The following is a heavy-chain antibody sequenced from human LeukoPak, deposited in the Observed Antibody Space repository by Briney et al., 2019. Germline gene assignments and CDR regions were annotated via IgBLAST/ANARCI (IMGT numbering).Heavy chain of an antibody. CDR1: GYTFTSYG. J-gene: IGHJ4*02. CDR2: ISAYNGNT. D-gene: IGHD6-19*01. CDR3: ARDGPVAGKGSPTDY. V-gene: IGHV1-18*01. Sequence: ASVKVSCTASGYTFTSYGISWVRQAPGQGLEWMGWISAYNGNTNYAQKLQGRVTMTTDTSTSTAYMELRSLRSDDTAVYYCARDGPVAGKGSPTDYWGQGTLVTVSS.